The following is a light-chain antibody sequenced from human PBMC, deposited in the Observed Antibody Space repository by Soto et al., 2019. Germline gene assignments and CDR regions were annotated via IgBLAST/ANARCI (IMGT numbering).Light chain of an antibody. J-gene: IGKJ4*01. CDR2: DAS. CDR3: QQFNSFPLT. V-gene: IGKV1-13*02. Sequence: IQLTQSPSSLSASLGDTITITCRASQDIGSSLAWYQQRPGNAPKLLLRDASNLEAGVPSRFGGSGSGTDFTLTISTLRPDDFATYHCQQFNSFPLTFGGGTNVQIQ. CDR1: QDIGSS.